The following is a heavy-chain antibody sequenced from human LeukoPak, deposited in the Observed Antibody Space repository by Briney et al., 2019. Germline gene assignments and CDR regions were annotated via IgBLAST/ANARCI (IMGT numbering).Heavy chain of an antibody. D-gene: IGHD3-10*01. J-gene: IGHJ5*02. Sequence: SVKVSCKASGYTFTSYGISWVRQAPGQGLEWMGWISAYNGNTNYAQKLQGRVTMTTDTSTSTAYMELRSLRSDDTAVYYCAREEDYGSGSYYNNWFDPWGKGILVTVSS. CDR2: ISAYNGNT. CDR3: AREEDYGSGSYYNNWFDP. CDR1: GYTFTSYG. V-gene: IGHV1-18*01.